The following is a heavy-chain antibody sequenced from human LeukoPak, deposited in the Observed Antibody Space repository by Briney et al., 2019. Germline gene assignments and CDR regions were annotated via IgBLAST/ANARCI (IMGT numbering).Heavy chain of an antibody. D-gene: IGHD3-3*01. CDR3: ARGGAYYDFWSGYYLSALDS. CDR1: GYTFTTYP. Sequence: GASVKVSCKASGYTFTTYPITWVRQAPGQGLEWMGWISAYNGNTNYAQKLQGRVTMTTDTSTSTAYMELRSLRSDDTAVYYCARGGAYYDFWSGYYLSALDSWGQGTLVTVSS. V-gene: IGHV1-18*01. CDR2: ISAYNGNT. J-gene: IGHJ4*02.